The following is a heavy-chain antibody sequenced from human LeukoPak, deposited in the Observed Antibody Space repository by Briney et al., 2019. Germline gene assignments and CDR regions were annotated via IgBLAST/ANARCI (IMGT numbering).Heavy chain of an antibody. CDR3: ARDLYDSSESAFDI. V-gene: IGHV3-30-3*01. D-gene: IGHD3-22*01. Sequence: GGSLRLSCAASGFTFSNYAMHWVRQAPGKGLEWVAVISYDGSNKYYADSVQGRFTISRDNSKNTLYLQMNSLRAEDTAVYYCARDLYDSSESAFDIWGQGTMVTVSS. CDR2: ISYDGSNK. J-gene: IGHJ3*02. CDR1: GFTFSNYA.